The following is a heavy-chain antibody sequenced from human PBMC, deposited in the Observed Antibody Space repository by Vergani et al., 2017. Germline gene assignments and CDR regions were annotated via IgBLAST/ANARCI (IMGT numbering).Heavy chain of an antibody. CDR3: ARHLGVVVPAAMPYYMDV. CDR1: GGSFSGYY. J-gene: IGHJ6*03. Sequence: QVQLQQWGAGLLKPSETLSLTCAVYGGSFSGYYWSWIRQPPGKGLEWIGEINHSGSTNYNPSLKSRVTISVDTSKKQFSLKLSSVTAADTAVYYCARHLGVVVPAAMPYYMDVWGKGTTVTVSS. CDR2: INHSGST. D-gene: IGHD2-2*01. V-gene: IGHV4-34*01.